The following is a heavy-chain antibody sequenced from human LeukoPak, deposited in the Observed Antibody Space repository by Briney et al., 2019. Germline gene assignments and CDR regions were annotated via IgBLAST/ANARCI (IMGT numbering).Heavy chain of an antibody. J-gene: IGHJ4*02. CDR3: ARGGEVVTAIHDY. V-gene: IGHV3-23*01. Sequence: GGSLRLSCAASGFTFSSYAMSWVRQAPGKGLEWVSAISGSGGGTYYADSVKGRFTISRDNAKNSLYLQMNSLRAEDTAVYYCARGGEVVTAIHDYWGQGTLVTVSS. CDR1: GFTFSSYA. D-gene: IGHD2-21*02. CDR2: ISGSGGGT.